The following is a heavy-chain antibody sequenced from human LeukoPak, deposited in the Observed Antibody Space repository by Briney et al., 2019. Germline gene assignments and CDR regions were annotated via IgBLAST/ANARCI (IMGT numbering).Heavy chain of an antibody. CDR1: GSTFSSYA. V-gene: IGHV3-23*01. J-gene: IGHJ4*02. CDR3: AIPLYSGSYWDY. CDR2: ISGSGGST. D-gene: IGHD1-26*01. Sequence: PGGSLRLSCAASGSTFSSYAMSWVRQAPGKGLEWVSAISGSGGSTYYADSVKGRFTISRDNSKNTLYLQMNSLRAEDTAVYYCAIPLYSGSYWDYWGQGTLVTVSS.